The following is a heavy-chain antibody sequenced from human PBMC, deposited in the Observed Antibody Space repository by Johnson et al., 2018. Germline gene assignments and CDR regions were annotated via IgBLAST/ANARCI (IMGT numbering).Heavy chain of an antibody. CDR2: LSFEGGNQ. J-gene: IGHJ4*02. D-gene: IGHD6-19*01. Sequence: QVQLVESGGGVVQPGRSLRLSCEAFGFTFSAYDMHWVRQAPDKGLEWVAVLSFEGGNQYYADSVKGRFTISRDNSKNTLFLQMSSLRPEDTAVYFCAKDHNSGWYSGPKYFDRWGQGTLVTVSS. CDR1: GFTFSAYD. CDR3: AKDHNSGWYSGPKYFDR. V-gene: IGHV3-30*18.